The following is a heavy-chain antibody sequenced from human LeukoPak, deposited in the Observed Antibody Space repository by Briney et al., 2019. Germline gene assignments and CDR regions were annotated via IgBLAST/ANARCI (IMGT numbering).Heavy chain of an antibody. CDR3: ARVDFDIVVVPAATSDFDY. Sequence: GGSLRLSCAASGFTFSDYYMSWIRQAPGKGLEWVSYISSSGSTIYYADPVKGRFTISRDNAKNSLYLQMNSLRAEDTAVYYCARVDFDIVVVPAATSDFDYWGQGTLVTVSS. CDR1: GFTFSDYY. J-gene: IGHJ4*02. V-gene: IGHV3-11*04. CDR2: ISSSGSTI. D-gene: IGHD2-2*01.